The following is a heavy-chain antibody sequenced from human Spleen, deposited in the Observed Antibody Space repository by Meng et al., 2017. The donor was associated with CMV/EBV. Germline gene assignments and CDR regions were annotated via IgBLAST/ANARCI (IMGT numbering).Heavy chain of an antibody. D-gene: IGHD5-18*01. CDR3: ARDPGGYSYVFHKFFDY. CDR2: ISTYNGNT. Sequence: ASVKVSCKASGYTFTDYGLSWVRQAPGQGLQWMGWISTYNGNTNYAQKFQGRVTMTTDTSTTTAYMELTSVTSDDTAVYYCARDPGGYSYVFHKFFDYWGQGTLVTVSS. J-gene: IGHJ4*02. CDR1: GYTFTDYG. V-gene: IGHV1-18*01.